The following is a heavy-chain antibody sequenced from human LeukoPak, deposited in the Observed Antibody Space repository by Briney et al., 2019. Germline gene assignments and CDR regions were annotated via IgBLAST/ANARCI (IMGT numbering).Heavy chain of an antibody. V-gene: IGHV1-2*02. CDR2: INPNSGGT. CDR1: GYTFTGYY. J-gene: IGHJ4*02. CDR3: ARDRGVMITFGGA. Sequence: ASVKVFCKASGYTFTGYYMHWVRQAPGQGLEWMGWINPNSGGTNYAQKFQGRVTMTRDTSISTAYMELSRLRSDDTAVYYCARDRGVMITFGGAWGQGTLVTVSS. D-gene: IGHD3-16*01.